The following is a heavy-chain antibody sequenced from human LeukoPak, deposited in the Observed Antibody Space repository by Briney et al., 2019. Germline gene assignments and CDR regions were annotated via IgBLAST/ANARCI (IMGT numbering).Heavy chain of an antibody. CDR1: GGSISSYY. CDR2: SYYSGST. Sequence: SETLSLTCTVSGGSISSYYWSWIRQPPGKGLEWIGYSYYSGSTNYNPSLKSRVTISVDTSKNQFSLRLSSVTAADTVVYYCARVVSYSYYDSSADPGAFHIWGQGTMVTVSS. J-gene: IGHJ3*02. CDR3: ARVVSYSYYDSSADPGAFHI. D-gene: IGHD3-22*01. V-gene: IGHV4-59*01.